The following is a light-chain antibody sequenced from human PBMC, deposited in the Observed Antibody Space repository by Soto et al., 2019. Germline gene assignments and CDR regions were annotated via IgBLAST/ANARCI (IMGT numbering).Light chain of an antibody. Sequence: DIQMTQSPATLSASVGDRVTLTCRASQSISSWVAWYQQKPGKAPKLLIYKASSLESGVPSRFSGSGSGTEFTLTISSLQPDDFATYYSQQYNSYWTFGQGTKVDI. V-gene: IGKV1-5*03. J-gene: IGKJ1*01. CDR2: KAS. CDR1: QSISSW. CDR3: QQYNSYWT.